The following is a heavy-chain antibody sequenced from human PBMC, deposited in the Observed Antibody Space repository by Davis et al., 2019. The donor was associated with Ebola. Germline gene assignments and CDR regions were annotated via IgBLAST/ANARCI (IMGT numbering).Heavy chain of an antibody. Sequence: GGSLRLSCAASGFTFRSYVMNWVRQAPGKGLEWVALISNDGGNKYYAEAVKGRFTISRDNSKNTLYMEMNSLRGEDTAVYFCARDASMTHWPYYLDHWGQGLLVTVSS. J-gene: IGHJ4*02. CDR3: ARDASMTHWPYYLDH. D-gene: IGHD1-1*01. V-gene: IGHV3-30*03. CDR2: ISNDGGNK. CDR1: GFTFRSYV.